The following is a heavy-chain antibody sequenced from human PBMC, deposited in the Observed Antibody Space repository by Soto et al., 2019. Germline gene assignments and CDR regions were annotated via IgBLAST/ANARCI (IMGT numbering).Heavy chain of an antibody. Sequence: PSETLSLTSNLSGGSISSYYWSWIRQPPGQGLEWFGYIYYSGSTNYNPSLKSRVTISVDTSKNQFSLKLSSVTAADTAVYYCARNGVGATTRANYYYYGMDVWGQGTTVTVS. J-gene: IGHJ6*02. CDR1: GGSISSYY. D-gene: IGHD1-26*01. V-gene: IGHV4-59*08. CDR2: IYYSGST. CDR3: ARNGVGATTRANYYYYGMDV.